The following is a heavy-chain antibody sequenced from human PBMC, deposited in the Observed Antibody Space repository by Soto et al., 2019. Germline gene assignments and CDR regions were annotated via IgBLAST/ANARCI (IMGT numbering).Heavy chain of an antibody. J-gene: IGHJ6*02. D-gene: IGHD6-19*01. CDR3: ARHDSSGWPEYYYYGMDV. V-gene: IGHV5-51*01. CDR2: IYPGDSDT. CDR1: GYSLTSYW. Sequence: GESLKISCEGSGYSLTSYWIGWVRQMPGRGLAWMGIIYPGDSDTRYSPSFQGQVTISAYKSISTAYLQWSSLKASDTAMYYCARHDSSGWPEYYYYGMDVWGQGTTVTVS.